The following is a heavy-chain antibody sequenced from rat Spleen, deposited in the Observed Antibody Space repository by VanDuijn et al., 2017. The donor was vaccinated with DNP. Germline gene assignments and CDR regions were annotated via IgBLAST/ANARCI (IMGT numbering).Heavy chain of an antibody. Sequence: EVQLVESGGGLVQPGRSLKLSCAASGFTFSDYNMAWVRQAPQKGLEWVATISYDGSSTYHGDSVKGRFTVSRDNAKSTLYLQMDSLRSEDTATYYCARYSLIPRVWDYWGQGVMVTVSS. CDR1: GFTFSDYN. CDR3: ARYSLIPRVWDY. D-gene: IGHD1-2*01. V-gene: IGHV5-7*01. J-gene: IGHJ2*01. CDR2: ISYDGSST.